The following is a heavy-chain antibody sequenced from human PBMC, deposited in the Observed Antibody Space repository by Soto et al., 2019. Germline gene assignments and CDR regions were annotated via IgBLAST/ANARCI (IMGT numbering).Heavy chain of an antibody. J-gene: IGHJ6*02. CDR3: AVEDYYDSSGYYNRDPLYYYYHGMDV. V-gene: IGHV3-30*03. D-gene: IGHD3-22*01. Sequence: GGSLRLSCAASGFTFSSYGMHWVRQAPGKGLEWVAVISYDGSNKYYADSVKGRFTISRDNSKNTLYLQMNSLRAEDTAVYYCAVEDYYDSSGYYNRDPLYYYYHGMDVWGQGTTVTVSS. CDR2: ISYDGSNK. CDR1: GFTFSSYG.